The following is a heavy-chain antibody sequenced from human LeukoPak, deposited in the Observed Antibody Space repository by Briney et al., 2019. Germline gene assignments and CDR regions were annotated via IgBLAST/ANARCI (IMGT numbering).Heavy chain of an antibody. Sequence: GGSLRLSCAASGFTFSSYAMSWVRQAPGKGLEWVSAISGSGGSTYYADSVKGRFTISRDNSKNTLYLQMNSLRAGDTAVYYCAKSGYYYDSSGYYYVFDYWGQGTLVTVSS. J-gene: IGHJ4*02. CDR2: ISGSGGST. CDR3: AKSGYYYDSSGYYYVFDY. CDR1: GFTFSSYA. V-gene: IGHV3-23*01. D-gene: IGHD3-22*01.